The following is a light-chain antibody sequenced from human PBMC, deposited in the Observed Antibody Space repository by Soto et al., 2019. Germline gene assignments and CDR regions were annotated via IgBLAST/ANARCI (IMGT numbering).Light chain of an antibody. Sequence: EIVLTQSPGTLSLSPGQRATLSCRASQSVSSNFLAWYQQKRGQAPRLLIYDATSRATGIPDRFSGSGSGTDFPLTISRLEPEDFAVYYCQQYGSSPCTFGQGTNLEIK. J-gene: IGKJ2*02. CDR3: QQYGSSPCT. V-gene: IGKV3-20*01. CDR1: QSVSSNF. CDR2: DAT.